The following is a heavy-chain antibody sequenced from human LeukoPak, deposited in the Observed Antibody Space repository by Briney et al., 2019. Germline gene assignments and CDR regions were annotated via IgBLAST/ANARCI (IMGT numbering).Heavy chain of an antibody. D-gene: IGHD3-22*01. CDR3: ARLHYDSSGYYYFDY. Sequence: NLPETLSLTCAVYGGSFSGYYWSWIRQPPGKGLEWIGEINHSGSTNYNPSLKSRVTISVDTSKNQFSLKLSSVTAADTAVYYCARLHYDSSGYYYFDYWGQGTLVTVSS. CDR2: INHSGST. V-gene: IGHV4-34*01. J-gene: IGHJ4*02. CDR1: GGSFSGYY.